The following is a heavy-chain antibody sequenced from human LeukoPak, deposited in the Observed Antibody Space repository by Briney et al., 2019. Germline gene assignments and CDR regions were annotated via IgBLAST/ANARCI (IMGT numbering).Heavy chain of an antibody. J-gene: IGHJ3*02. CDR1: GYIFTSYG. CDR2: ISAYNGNT. D-gene: IGHD3-22*01. V-gene: IGHV1-18*01. Sequence: ASVKVSCKASGYIFTSYGISWVRQAPGQGLEWMGWISAYNGNTNYAQKLQGRVTMTTDTSTSTAYMELRSLRSDDTAVYYCARDMYYYDSSGYNDAFDIWGQGTMVTVSS. CDR3: ARDMYYYDSSGYNDAFDI.